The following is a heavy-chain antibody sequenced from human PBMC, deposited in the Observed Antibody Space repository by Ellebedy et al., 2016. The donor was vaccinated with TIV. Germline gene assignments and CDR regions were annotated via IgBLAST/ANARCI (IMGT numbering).Heavy chain of an antibody. CDR3: ARDDVAVAGDYYYYYGMDV. CDR1: GFTVSSNY. V-gene: IGHV3-53*01. J-gene: IGHJ6*02. D-gene: IGHD6-19*01. Sequence: GESLKISXAASGFTVSSNYMSWVRQAPGKGLEWVSVIYSGGSTYYADSVKGRFTISRDNSKNTLYLQMNSLRAEDTAVYYCARDDVAVAGDYYYYYGMDVWGQGTTVTVSS. CDR2: IYSGGST.